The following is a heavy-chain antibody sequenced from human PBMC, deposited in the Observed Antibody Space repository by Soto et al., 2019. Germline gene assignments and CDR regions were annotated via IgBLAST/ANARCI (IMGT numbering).Heavy chain of an antibody. CDR3: ARDGQWLPRDGLRSSYYCDY. CDR1: GFNFSSYV. Sequence: QVQLVESGGGVVQPGRSLRLSCAASGFNFSSYVMHWVRQAPGKGLEWVAVIWYDGGNKYYADSVKGRFTISRDNSKNTLYLQMNSLRAEYTAVYYCARDGQWLPRDGLRSSYYCDYCGQGTLVTVSS. J-gene: IGHJ4*02. V-gene: IGHV3-33*01. D-gene: IGHD6-19*01. CDR2: IWYDGGNK.